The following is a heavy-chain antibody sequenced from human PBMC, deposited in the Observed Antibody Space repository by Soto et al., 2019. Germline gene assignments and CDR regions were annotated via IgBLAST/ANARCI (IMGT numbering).Heavy chain of an antibody. V-gene: IGHV4-31*03. J-gene: IGHJ4*02. Sequence: PSETLSLTCTVSGGSISSGGYYWSWIRQHPGKGLEWIGYIYYSGSTYYNPSLKSRVTISVDTSKNQFSLKLSSVTAADTAVYYCARANPDSSGYYGGGYYFDYWGQGTLVTVSS. D-gene: IGHD3-22*01. CDR1: GGSISSGGYY. CDR3: ARANPDSSGYYGGGYYFDY. CDR2: IYYSGST.